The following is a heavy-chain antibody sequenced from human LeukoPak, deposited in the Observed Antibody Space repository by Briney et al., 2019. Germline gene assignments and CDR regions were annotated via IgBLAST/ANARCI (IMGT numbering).Heavy chain of an antibody. CDR3: ARGTRDYGGNSVDY. J-gene: IGHJ4*02. Sequence: SETLSLTCTVSGGSISSYYWSWIRQPPGKGLEWIGYIYYSGSTNYNPSLKSRVTISVDTSKNQFSLKLSSVTAADTAVYYCARGTRDYGGNSVDYWGQGTLVTVSS. V-gene: IGHV4-59*01. CDR1: GGSISSYY. CDR2: IYYSGST. D-gene: IGHD4-23*01.